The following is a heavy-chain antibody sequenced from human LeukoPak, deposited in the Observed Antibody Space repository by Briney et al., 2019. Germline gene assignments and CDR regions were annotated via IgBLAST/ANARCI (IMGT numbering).Heavy chain of an antibody. CDR2: ITGNGGST. D-gene: IGHD2-15*01. CDR1: GFTFSGYA. V-gene: IGHV3-64*01. J-gene: IGHJ6*03. CDR3: AREDRYCLINSCHYYYMDV. Sequence: GGSLRLSCAASGFTFSGYAMHWVRQAPGKGLEYVSAITGNGGSTYYANSVKGRFTISRDNSKNTLYLQMGSLRAEDMAVYYCAREDRYCLINSCHYYYMDVWGKGTTATVSS.